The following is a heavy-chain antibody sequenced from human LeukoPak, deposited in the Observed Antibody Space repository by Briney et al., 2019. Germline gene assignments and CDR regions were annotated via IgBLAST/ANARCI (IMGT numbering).Heavy chain of an antibody. Sequence: KTGGSLRLSCAASGFTFSSYSMNWVRQAPGKGLEWVSSISSSSSYIYYADSVKGRFTISRDNAKNSLYLQMNSLRAEDTAVYYCARDRTYYYGSGSYSVGASFDYWGQGTLVTVSS. CDR3: ARDRTYYYGSGSYSVGASFDY. V-gene: IGHV3-21*01. CDR2: ISSSSSYI. D-gene: IGHD3-10*01. J-gene: IGHJ4*02. CDR1: GFTFSSYS.